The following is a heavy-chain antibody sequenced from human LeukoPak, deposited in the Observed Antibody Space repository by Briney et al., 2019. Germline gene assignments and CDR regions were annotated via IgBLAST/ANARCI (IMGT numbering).Heavy chain of an antibody. Sequence: SETLCLTCAVYGGSLSGYYWNWIRQPPGKGREWIGEINHSGSSNSNPSLKSRIITSVDTSKNQSSQKLSSVTAADTAIYYCARGDFWSGFRRGWFDPWGQGTLVTVSS. CDR2: INHSGSS. V-gene: IGHV4-34*01. CDR3: ARGDFWSGFRRGWFDP. J-gene: IGHJ5*02. D-gene: IGHD3-3*01. CDR1: GGSLSGYY.